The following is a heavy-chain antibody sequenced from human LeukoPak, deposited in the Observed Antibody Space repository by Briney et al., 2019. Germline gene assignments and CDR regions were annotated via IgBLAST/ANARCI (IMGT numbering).Heavy chain of an antibody. V-gene: IGHV3-23*01. D-gene: IGHD4-17*01. CDR3: AKENYGDSTGGRFQH. CDR1: GGSISSYY. J-gene: IGHJ1*01. Sequence: ETLSLTCTVSGGSISSYYWSWIRQPPGKGLEWVSVISGSGGSTYYADSVKGRFTISRVNSKNTLYLQMNSLRAEDTAVYYCAKENYGDSTGGRFQHWGQGSLVTVSS. CDR2: ISGSGGST.